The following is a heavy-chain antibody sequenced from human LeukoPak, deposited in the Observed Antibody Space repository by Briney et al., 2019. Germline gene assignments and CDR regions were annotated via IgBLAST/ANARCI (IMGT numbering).Heavy chain of an antibody. CDR1: GFTFSDHY. V-gene: IGHV3-11*04. J-gene: IGHJ6*03. CDR2: ISHTGTTI. D-gene: IGHD2-21*01. Sequence: GGSLRLSCAASGFTFSDHYMSWIRQAPGKGLERVSYISHTGTTIYYADSVKGRFTLSRDNARNSLYLQMNSLRVEDTAVYYCAKDLGGGDYYYYYMDVWGKGTTVTVSS. CDR3: AKDLGGGDYYYYYMDV.